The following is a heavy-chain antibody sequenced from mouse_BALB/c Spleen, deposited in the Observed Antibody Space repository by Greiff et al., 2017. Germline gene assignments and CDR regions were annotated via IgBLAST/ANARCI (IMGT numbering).Heavy chain of an antibody. CDR2: ISDGGSYT. V-gene: IGHV5-4*02. J-gene: IGHJ2*01. CDR1: GFTFSDYY. CDR3: ARASYDGYYVGY. D-gene: IGHD2-3*01. Sequence: EVKLVESGGGLVKPGGSLKLSCAASGFTFSDYYMYWVRQTPEKRLEWVATISDGGSYTYYPDSVKGRFTIARDNAKNNLYLQMSSLKSEDTAMYDSARASYDGYYVGYWGQGTTLTGSS.